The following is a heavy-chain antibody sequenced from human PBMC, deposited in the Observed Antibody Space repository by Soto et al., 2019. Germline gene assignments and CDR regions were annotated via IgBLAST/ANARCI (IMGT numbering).Heavy chain of an antibody. CDR1: GIIVSGNY. V-gene: IGHV3-66*01. CDR2: IYSGGPT. Sequence: EAQLVESGGGLVQPGGSLRLSCAASGIIVSGNYMSWVRQAPGKGLEWVSVIYSGGPTYYAASVKGRFTISRDNSKNTLFLQMNNLRAEDTAVYYCANLYSPAPYWGQGTLVTVSS. D-gene: IGHD3-16*01. J-gene: IGHJ4*02. CDR3: ANLYSPAPY.